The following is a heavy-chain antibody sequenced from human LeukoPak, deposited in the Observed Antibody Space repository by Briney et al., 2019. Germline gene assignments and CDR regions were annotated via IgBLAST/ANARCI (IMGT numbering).Heavy chain of an antibody. CDR2: ISWDGGST. J-gene: IGHJ4*02. V-gene: IGHV3-43D*04. D-gene: IGHD2-21*02. Sequence: PGGSLRLSCAASGFTFDDYAMHWVRQAPGKGLEWVSLISWDGGSTYYADSVKGRFTISRDNSKNTLYLQMNSLRAEDTAVYYCAKEPLAYCGGDCQSAYFDYWGQGTLVTVSS. CDR3: AKEPLAYCGGDCQSAYFDY. CDR1: GFTFDDYA.